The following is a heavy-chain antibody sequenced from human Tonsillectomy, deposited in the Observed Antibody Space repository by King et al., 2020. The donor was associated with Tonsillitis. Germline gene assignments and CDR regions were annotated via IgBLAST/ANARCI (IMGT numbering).Heavy chain of an antibody. V-gene: IGHV2-70*04. J-gene: IGHJ4*02. CDR3: ARMARYCSSKSCYGVADY. CDR1: GFSLSANEMR. CDR2: IDWDGDK. D-gene: IGHD2-2*01. Sequence: LTLKESGPALVKPTQTLTLTCTFSGFSLSANEMRVSWIRQPPGKALEWLARIDWDGDKFYTPSLKTRLTISKDTSENQVVLTMTNMDPVDTATYYCARMARYCSSKSCYGVADYWGQGTLVTVSS.